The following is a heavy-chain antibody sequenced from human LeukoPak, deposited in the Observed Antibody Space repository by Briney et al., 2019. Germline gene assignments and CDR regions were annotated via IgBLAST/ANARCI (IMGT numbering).Heavy chain of an antibody. V-gene: IGHV3-64D*06. D-gene: IGHD3-10*01. CDR2: ISSNGGST. CDR1: GFTFSSYA. CDR3: VKPLWFGELLGGTGDY. J-gene: IGHJ4*02. Sequence: GGSLRLSCSTSGFTFSSYAMHWVRQAPGKGLEYVSAISSNGGSTYYADSVKGRFTISRDNSKNTLYLQMSGLRAEDTAVYYCVKPLWFGELLGGTGDYWGQGTLVTVSS.